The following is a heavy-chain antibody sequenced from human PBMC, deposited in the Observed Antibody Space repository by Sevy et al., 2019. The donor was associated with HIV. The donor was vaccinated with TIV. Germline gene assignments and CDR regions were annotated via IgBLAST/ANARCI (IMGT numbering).Heavy chain of an antibody. CDR3: SMEDGYNYFDY. Sequence: GGSLRLSCAASGFTLNKAWMNWVRQAPGKGLEWVGRIKSETDGGTTDYAEPVKGRFSISRDDSKNTLYLQMSSLKIEDTAVYYCSMEDGYNYFDYWGQGALVTVSS. CDR2: IKSETDGGTT. D-gene: IGHD5-12*01. CDR1: GFTLNKAW. V-gene: IGHV3-15*07. J-gene: IGHJ4*02.